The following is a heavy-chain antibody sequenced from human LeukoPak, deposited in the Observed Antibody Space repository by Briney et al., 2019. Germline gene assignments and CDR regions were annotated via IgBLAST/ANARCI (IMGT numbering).Heavy chain of an antibody. CDR3: ARERPRGPFDY. Sequence: GGSLRLSCAASGFTFSSYSMNWVRQAPGKGLEWVSSISSSSSYIYYADSVKGRFTISRDNAKNSLYQQMNSLRAEDTAVYYCARERPRGPFDYWGQGTLVTVSS. J-gene: IGHJ4*02. CDR1: GFTFSSYS. V-gene: IGHV3-21*01. CDR2: ISSSSSYI.